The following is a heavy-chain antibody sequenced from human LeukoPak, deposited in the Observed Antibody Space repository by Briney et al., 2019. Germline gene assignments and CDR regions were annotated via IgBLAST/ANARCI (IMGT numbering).Heavy chain of an antibody. CDR3: ARSQHGSGSYYTNWFDP. CDR2: IYPGDSDT. D-gene: IGHD3-10*01. J-gene: IGHJ5*02. Sequence: GESLKISCKGSGYSFNSYWIGWVRQMPGKGLEWMGIIYPGDSDTRYSPSFQGQVTISADKSISTAYLQWSSLKASDSAMYYCARSQHGSGSYYTNWFDPWGQGTLVTVSS. CDR1: GYSFNSYW. V-gene: IGHV5-51*01.